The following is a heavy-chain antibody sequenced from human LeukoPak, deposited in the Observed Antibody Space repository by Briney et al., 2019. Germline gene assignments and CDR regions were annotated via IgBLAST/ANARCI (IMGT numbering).Heavy chain of an antibody. CDR1: GYSFTDYW. Sequence: GESLKISCKGSGYSFTDYWIGWVRQMPGKGLEWMGIIYPSDSDTKYSPSFQGQVTISVDKSISTAYLQWSSLKTSDSAMYYCARHPDYYDSSGYYPGYYFDYWGQGTLVTVSS. CDR3: ARHPDYYDSSGYYPGYYFDY. V-gene: IGHV5-51*01. CDR2: IYPSDSDT. J-gene: IGHJ4*02. D-gene: IGHD3-22*01.